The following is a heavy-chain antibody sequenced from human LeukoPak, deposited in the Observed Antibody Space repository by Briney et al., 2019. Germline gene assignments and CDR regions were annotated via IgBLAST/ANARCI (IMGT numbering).Heavy chain of an antibody. CDR1: GSTFSSYS. CDR2: ISSSSSYI. CDR3: ARDRRSSTSLFDY. V-gene: IGHV3-21*01. Sequence: GGSLRLSCAASGSTFSSYSMNWVRQAPGKGLEWVSSISSSSSYIYYADSVKGRFTISRDNAKNSLYLQMNSLRAEDTAVYYCARDRRSSTSLFDYWGQGTLVTVSS. D-gene: IGHD2-2*01. J-gene: IGHJ4*02.